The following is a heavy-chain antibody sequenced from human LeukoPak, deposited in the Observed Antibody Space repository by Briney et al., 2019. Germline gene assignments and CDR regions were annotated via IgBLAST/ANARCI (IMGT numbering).Heavy chain of an antibody. V-gene: IGHV1-69*13. CDR2: IIPIFGAA. Sequence: ASVKVSCKASGGTFSSYAISWVRQAPGQGLEWMGGIIPIFGAANYAQKFQGRVTTTADESTSTAYMELSSLRSEDTAVYYCASGRLGRFLEWPYNWFDPWGQGTLVTVSS. CDR3: ASGRLGRFLEWPYNWFDP. D-gene: IGHD3-3*01. J-gene: IGHJ5*02. CDR1: GGTFSSYA.